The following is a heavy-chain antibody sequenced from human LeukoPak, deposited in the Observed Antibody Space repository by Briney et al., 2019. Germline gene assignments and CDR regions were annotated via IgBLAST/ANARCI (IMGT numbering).Heavy chain of an antibody. CDR2: ISSSSSYT. CDR1: GFTFSSYS. J-gene: IGHJ6*02. Sequence: GGSLRLSCAASGFTFSSYSMNWVRQAPGKGLEWVSSISSSSSYTYYADSVKGRFTISRDNAKNSLYLQMNSLRAEDTAVYYCAPSSSMDVWGQGTTVTVSS. V-gene: IGHV3-21*01. CDR3: APSSSMDV.